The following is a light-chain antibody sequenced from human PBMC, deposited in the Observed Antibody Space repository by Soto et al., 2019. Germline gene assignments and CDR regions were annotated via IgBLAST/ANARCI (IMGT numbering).Light chain of an antibody. V-gene: IGLV2-23*01. CDR3: CSFAGFSTPYV. CDR2: EGS. CDR1: SSDVGSYKL. Sequence: QSVLTQPASVSGSPGQSITISCTGTSSDVGSYKLVSWYQQYSGKAPKLMIYEGSQRPPGVSDRFSGSKSGNTASLTISGLQADCEADYYCCSFAGFSTPYVFVTGTKLTVL. J-gene: IGLJ1*01.